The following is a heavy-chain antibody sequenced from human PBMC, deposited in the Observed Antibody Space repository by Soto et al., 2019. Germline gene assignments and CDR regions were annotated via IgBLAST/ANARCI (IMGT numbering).Heavy chain of an antibody. Sequence: QLQLQESGPGLVKPSETLSLTCTVSGGSISSSSYYWGWIRQPPGKGLEWIGSINYSGSTYYNPSLKSRVTISVDTSKNQFYLKLSSVTAADTAVYYCASYDFWSGYHREGDYWGQGTLVTVSS. D-gene: IGHD3-3*01. CDR3: ASYDFWSGYHREGDY. J-gene: IGHJ4*02. CDR2: INYSGST. CDR1: GGSISSSSYY. V-gene: IGHV4-39*01.